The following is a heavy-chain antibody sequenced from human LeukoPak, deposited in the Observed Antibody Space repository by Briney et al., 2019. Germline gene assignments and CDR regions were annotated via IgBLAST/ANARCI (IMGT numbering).Heavy chain of an antibody. D-gene: IGHD6-13*01. J-gene: IGHJ4*02. V-gene: IGHV4-31*03. CDR2: IYYSGST. CDR3: ARDHIAAAGYRHFDY. CDR1: GGSISRGAYY. Sequence: SQTLSLTCTVSGGSISRGAYYWSWIRQHPGKGLEWIGYIYYSGSTYYNPSLKSRVTISVDTSKNQFSLRLSSVTAADTAVYYCARDHIAAAGYRHFDYWGQGTLVTVSS.